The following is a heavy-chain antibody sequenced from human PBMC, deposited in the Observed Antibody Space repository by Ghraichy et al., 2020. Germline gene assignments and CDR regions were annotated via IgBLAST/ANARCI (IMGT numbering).Heavy chain of an antibody. J-gene: IGHJ6*02. D-gene: IGHD4-23*01. CDR2: ITASSRTT. CDR1: GFSFSSHS. CDR3: ARGATVVRFFYFNGMDV. Sequence: GGSLRLSCVGSGFSFSSHSMNWVRQSPGKGLEWVSYITASSRTTSYADSVRGRFTISRDNAQNSLYLQMNSLRDEDTAVYYCARGATVVRFFYFNGMDVWGLGTTVTVSS. V-gene: IGHV3-48*02.